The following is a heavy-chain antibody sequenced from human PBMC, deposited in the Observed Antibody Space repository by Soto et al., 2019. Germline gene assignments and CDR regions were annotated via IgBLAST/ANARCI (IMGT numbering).Heavy chain of an antibody. CDR1: GGSISSGGYY. D-gene: IGHD2-15*01. V-gene: IGHV4-31*03. Sequence: QVQLQESGPGLVKPSQTLSLTCTVSGGSISSGGYYWSWIRQHPGKVLEWIGYIYYSGSTYYNPSLKSRVTISVDTSKNQFSLKLSSVTAADTAVYYCARDGYCSGGSCYSGFDYWGQGTLVTVSS. CDR2: IYYSGST. CDR3: ARDGYCSGGSCYSGFDY. J-gene: IGHJ4*02.